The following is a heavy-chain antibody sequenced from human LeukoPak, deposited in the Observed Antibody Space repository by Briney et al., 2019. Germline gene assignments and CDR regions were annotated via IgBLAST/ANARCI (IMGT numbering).Heavy chain of an antibody. CDR3: ARKAYRGHGMNV. CDR2: ISGSGGST. Sequence: PGGSLRLSCSASGFTFSSYAMSWVRQAPGKGLEWVSAISGSGGSTYYADSVKGRFTISRDNSKNTLYLQMNSLRVEDTAVYYCARKAYRGHGMNVWGQGTTVTVSS. J-gene: IGHJ6*02. D-gene: IGHD1-26*01. CDR1: GFTFSSYA. V-gene: IGHV3-23*01.